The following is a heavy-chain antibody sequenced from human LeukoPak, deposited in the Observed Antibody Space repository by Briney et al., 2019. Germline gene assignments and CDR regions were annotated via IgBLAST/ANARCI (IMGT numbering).Heavy chain of an antibody. V-gene: IGHV3-30*04. CDR2: ISYDGSNK. J-gene: IGHJ4*02. Sequence: GGSLRLSCAASGFTFSSYAMHWVRQAPGKGLEWVAVISYDGSNKYYADSVKGRFTISRDNSKNTLYLQMNSLRAEDTAVYYCATPRRYSSGWYYFDYWGQGTLVTVSS. D-gene: IGHD6-19*01. CDR1: GFTFSSYA. CDR3: ATPRRYSSGWYYFDY.